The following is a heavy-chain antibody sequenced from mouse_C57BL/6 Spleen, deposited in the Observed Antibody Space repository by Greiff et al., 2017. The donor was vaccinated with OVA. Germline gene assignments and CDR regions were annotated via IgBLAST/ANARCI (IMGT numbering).Heavy chain of an antibody. CDR2: ISDGGSYT. D-gene: IGHD2-1*01. CDR3: ARDRNGNYHVYWYFDG. CDR1: GFTFSSYA. J-gene: IGHJ1*03. Sequence: EVKLMESGGGLVKPGGSLKLSCAASGFTFSSYAMSWVRQTPEKRLEWVATISDGGSYTYYPDNVKGRFTISRDNAKNNLYRQMRHLKIEDTAMYDVARDRNGNYHVYWYFDGWGTGTTVTVAS. V-gene: IGHV5-4*01.